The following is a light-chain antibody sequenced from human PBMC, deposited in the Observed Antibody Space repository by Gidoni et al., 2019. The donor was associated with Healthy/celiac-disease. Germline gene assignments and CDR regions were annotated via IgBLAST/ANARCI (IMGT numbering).Light chain of an antibody. CDR1: SSDVGGYNY. J-gene: IGLJ2*01. Sequence: QSALTQPATVPGSPGQSSTISCTGTSSDVGGYNYVSWYQQHPGKAPKLMIYDVSNRPSGVSSRFSGSKSGSTASLTLSGLQAEDEADYYCSSYTSSSTYVVFGGGTKLTVL. CDR2: DVS. V-gene: IGLV2-14*03. CDR3: SSYTSSSTYVV.